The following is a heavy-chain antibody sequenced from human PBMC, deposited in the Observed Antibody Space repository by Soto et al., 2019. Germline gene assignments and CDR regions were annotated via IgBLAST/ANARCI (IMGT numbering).Heavy chain of an antibody. CDR1: GGSISSSNW. Sequence: QVQLQESGPGLVKPSGTLSLTCAVSGGSISSSNWWSWVRQPPGKGREWIGEIYHRGSTNYNPSLKSRLTISVDKSKNRFSLNLSPVTAADTAVYYCASDDDYYDSSGYYSKQFDYWGQGTLVTVSS. CDR3: ASDDDYYDSSGYYSKQFDY. D-gene: IGHD3-22*01. J-gene: IGHJ4*02. V-gene: IGHV4-4*02. CDR2: IYHRGST.